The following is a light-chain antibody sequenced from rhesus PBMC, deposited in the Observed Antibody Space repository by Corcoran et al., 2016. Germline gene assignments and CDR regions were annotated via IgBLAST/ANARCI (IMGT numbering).Light chain of an antibody. CDR1: QGISSY. CDR2: DAS. Sequence: DIQMTQSPSSLSASVGDTVTITCRASQGISSYVNWFQQKPGKAPKLLIYDASSLGSWVPSRFSGSGSGTDFTLTIRSLQPEDFATYYCLQHNRFPLTFGGGTKVEI. V-gene: IGKV1-28*02. J-gene: IGKJ4*01. CDR3: LQHNRFPLT.